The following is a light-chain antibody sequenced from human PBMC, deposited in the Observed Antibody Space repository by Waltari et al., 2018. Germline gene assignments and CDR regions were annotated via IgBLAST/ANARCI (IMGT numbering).Light chain of an antibody. CDR2: EVK. V-gene: IGLV2-14*01. Sequence: QSALTQPASASGSPGQSITISCTGTSSYIGRYNTVSWYQQYPGQAPQIIIYEVKNRPSGVSTRVSGSTSGNTASPTISALQADDEAYFYCSSYTGDNILLFGGGTKVTVL. CDR3: SSYTGDNILL. CDR1: SSYIGRYNT. J-gene: IGLJ3*02.